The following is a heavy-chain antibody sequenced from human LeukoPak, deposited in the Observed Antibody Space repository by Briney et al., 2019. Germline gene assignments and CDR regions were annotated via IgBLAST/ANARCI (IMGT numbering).Heavy chain of an antibody. CDR2: INQDGSGK. Sequence: PGGSLRLSCVASGFTFSSYWMTWVRQAPGKGLEWVANINQDGSGKYYLDSVKGRFTISRDNAKNSLYLQVNSLRAEDTAVYFCARVSILNLGELSEAFDIWGQGTMVTVSS. V-gene: IGHV3-7*05. D-gene: IGHD3-16*02. CDR3: ARVSILNLGELSEAFDI. CDR1: GFTFSSYW. J-gene: IGHJ3*02.